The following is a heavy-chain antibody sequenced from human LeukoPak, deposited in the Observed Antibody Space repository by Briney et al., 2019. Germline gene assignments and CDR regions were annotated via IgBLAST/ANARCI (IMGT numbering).Heavy chain of an antibody. D-gene: IGHD3-3*01. CDR1: GGSISSYY. V-gene: IGHV4-59*01. Sequence: SETLSLTCTVSGGSISSYYWSWIRQPPGKGLECIGYIYYSGSTNYNPSLKSRVTISVDTSKNQFSLKLSSVTAADTAVYYCARDPRGYHIDAFDIWGQGTMVTVSS. CDR3: ARDPRGYHIDAFDI. J-gene: IGHJ3*02. CDR2: IYYSGST.